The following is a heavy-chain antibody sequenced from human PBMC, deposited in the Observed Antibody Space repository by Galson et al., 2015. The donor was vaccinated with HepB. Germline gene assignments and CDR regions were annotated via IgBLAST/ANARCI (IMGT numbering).Heavy chain of an antibody. D-gene: IGHD3-3*01. CDR2: INPNSGGT. J-gene: IGHJ4*02. Sequence: SVKVSCKASGYTFTGYYMHWVRQAPGQGLEWMGWINPNSGGTNYAQKFQGRVTMTRDTSISTAYMELSRLRSDDTAVYYCALRPPPKITIFGVDHFDYWGQGTLVTVSS. CDR3: ALRPPPKITIFGVDHFDY. V-gene: IGHV1-2*02. CDR1: GYTFTGYY.